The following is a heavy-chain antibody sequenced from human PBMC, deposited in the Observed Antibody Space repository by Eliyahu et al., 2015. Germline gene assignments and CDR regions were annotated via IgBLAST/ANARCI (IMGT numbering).Heavy chain of an antibody. CDR2: ISYDGSNK. D-gene: IGHD4-17*01. CDR1: GFXFSSYA. J-gene: IGHJ4*02. CDR3: ARDDYGDYGNYFDY. V-gene: IGHV3-30-3*01. Sequence: QVQLVESGGGVVQPGRSXRLSCAAXGFXFSSYAMHWXXQAPGKGLEWVAVISYDGSNKYYADSVKGRFTISRDNSKNTLYLQMNSLRAEDTAVYYCARDDYGDYGNYFDYWGQGTLVTVSS.